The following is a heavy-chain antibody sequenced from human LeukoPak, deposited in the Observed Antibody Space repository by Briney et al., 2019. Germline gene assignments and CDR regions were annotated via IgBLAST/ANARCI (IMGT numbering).Heavy chain of an antibody. CDR3: AKEPRYSSSNYYYYYMDV. J-gene: IGHJ6*03. CDR2: ISGSGDST. CDR1: GFTFSSYA. V-gene: IGHV3-23*01. D-gene: IGHD6-6*01. Sequence: PGGSLRLSCAASGFTFSSYAMTWVRQVPGKGLEWVSGISGSGDSTYYADFVKGRFTISRDNSKKTLYLQMNSLRAEDTAVYCCAKEPRYSSSNYYYYYMDVWGKGTTVTVSS.